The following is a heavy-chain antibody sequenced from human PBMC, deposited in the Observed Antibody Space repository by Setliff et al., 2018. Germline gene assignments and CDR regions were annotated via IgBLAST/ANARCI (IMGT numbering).Heavy chain of an antibody. V-gene: IGHV4-38-2*02. CDR2: IYKRGTA. J-gene: IGHJ4*02. D-gene: IGHD3-22*01. CDR3: ARESRYYYDNLGTLDY. Sequence: PSETLSLTCTVSGYSLGNAYYWGWIRQPPGKGLEWIGTIYKRGTAYYNPSLKSRITISVDTSKNQFSLRLSSVTAADTAVYYCARESRYYYDNLGTLDYWGQGTLVTVSS. CDR1: GYSLGNAYY.